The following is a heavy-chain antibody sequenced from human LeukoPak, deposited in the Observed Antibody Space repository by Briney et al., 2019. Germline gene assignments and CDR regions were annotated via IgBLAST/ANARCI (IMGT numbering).Heavy chain of an antibody. CDR1: GGSFSGYY. Sequence: SETLSLTCAVYGGSFSGYYWSWIRQPPGKGLEWIGEINHSGSTNYNPSLKSRVTISVDTSKNQFSLKLSSVTAADTAVYYCARDGIAVFGVITGNYYYMDVWGKGTTVTVSS. J-gene: IGHJ6*03. CDR3: ARDGIAVFGVITGNYYYMDV. V-gene: IGHV4-34*01. D-gene: IGHD3-3*01. CDR2: INHSGST.